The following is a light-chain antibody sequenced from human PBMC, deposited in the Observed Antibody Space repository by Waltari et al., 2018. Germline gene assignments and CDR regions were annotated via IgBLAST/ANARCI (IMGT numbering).Light chain of an antibody. CDR2: GAS. CDR1: QSISSSH. Sequence: IVLTQSPGTLSLSPGERASLSCRASQSISSSHLAWYHQKPGQAPRLLIYGASTRATGIPDRFSGSGSGTDFTLTISRLEPEDFAVYYCQQYGSSLYTFGQGTKLEIK. CDR3: QQYGSSLYT. V-gene: IGKV3-20*01. J-gene: IGKJ2*01.